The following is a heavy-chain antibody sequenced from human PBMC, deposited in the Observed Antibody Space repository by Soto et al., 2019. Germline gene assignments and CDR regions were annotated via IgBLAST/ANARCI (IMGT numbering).Heavy chain of an antibody. Sequence: QVQLVESGGGVVQPGRSLRLSCAASGFTFSSYGMHWVRQAPGKGLEWVAVISYDGSNKYYADSVKGRFTISRDNSKNTLYLQMNSLRAEDTAVYYCAKSLAIFGVVTSVDYWGQGTLVTVSS. V-gene: IGHV3-30*18. CDR2: ISYDGSNK. J-gene: IGHJ4*02. CDR3: AKSLAIFGVVTSVDY. D-gene: IGHD3-3*01. CDR1: GFTFSSYG.